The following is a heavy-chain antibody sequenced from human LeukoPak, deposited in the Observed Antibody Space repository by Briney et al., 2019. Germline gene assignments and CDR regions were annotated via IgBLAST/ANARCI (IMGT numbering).Heavy chain of an antibody. V-gene: IGHV3-23*01. Sequence: GGSLRLSCAASGFTFSNYAMSWVRQAPGKGLEWVSVVSGSGASTDYADSVKGRFTISRDNSKNTLYLQMNSLRAEDTAVYYCARTSHYVDIAATIPYGIYYFDYWGQGTLVTVSS. CDR1: GFTFSNYA. D-gene: IGHD5-12*01. J-gene: IGHJ4*02. CDR3: ARTSHYVDIAATIPYGIYYFDY. CDR2: VSGSGAST.